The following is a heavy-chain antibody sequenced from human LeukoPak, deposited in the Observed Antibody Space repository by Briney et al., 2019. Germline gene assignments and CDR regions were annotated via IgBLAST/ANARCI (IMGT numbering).Heavy chain of an antibody. CDR3: ARDLSGSYYFDY. J-gene: IGHJ4*02. Sequence: ASVKVSCKASGYTFTGYYIHWVRQAPGQGLEWMGWINPNSGGTNYAQKFQGRVTMTRDTSISTAYMELSGLRSDDTAVYYCARDLSGSYYFDYWGQGTLVTVSS. CDR1: GYTFTGYY. D-gene: IGHD1-26*01. V-gene: IGHV1-2*02. CDR2: INPNSGGT.